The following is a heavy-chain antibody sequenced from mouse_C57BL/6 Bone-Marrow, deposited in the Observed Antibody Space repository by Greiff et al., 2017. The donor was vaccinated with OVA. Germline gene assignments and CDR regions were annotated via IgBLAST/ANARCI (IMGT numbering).Heavy chain of an antibody. J-gene: IGHJ3*01. CDR2: SINKANDYTT. V-gene: IGHV7-1*01. CDR1: GFTFSDFY. D-gene: IGHD2-1*01. Sequence: EVKLMESGGGLVQSGRSLRLSCATSGFTFSDFYMEWVSQAPGKGLEWIAGSINKANDYTTAYSASVKGRFIVSRDTSQSILYLQMHALRAEDTAIYYCARDELWYPVAYWGQGTLVTVSA. CDR3: ARDELWYPVAY.